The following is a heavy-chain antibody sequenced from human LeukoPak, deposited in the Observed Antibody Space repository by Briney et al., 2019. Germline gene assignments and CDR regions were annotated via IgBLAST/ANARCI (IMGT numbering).Heavy chain of an antibody. CDR3: VKDAFYASGTYYNS. Sequence: GGSLTLSRAASGFTFSSYGMSWVRQAPGKGLEWVSAIGGSTSGTYYADSVKGRFTISRDNSKNTLSLQMNSLGAEDTAVYYCVKDAFYASGTYYNSWGQGTLVTVSS. V-gene: IGHV3-23*01. CDR2: IGGSTSGT. D-gene: IGHD3-10*01. CDR1: GFTFSSYG. J-gene: IGHJ5*02.